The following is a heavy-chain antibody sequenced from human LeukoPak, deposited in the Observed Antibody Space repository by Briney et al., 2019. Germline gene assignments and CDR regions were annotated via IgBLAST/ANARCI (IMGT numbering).Heavy chain of an antibody. J-gene: IGHJ6*01. CDR2: TNPNIGNT. CDR3: ARGSFHIVVVPAHGMDV. V-gene: IGHV1-8*01. Sequence: ASVKVSCKVSGYTFTSYDINWVRQATGQGLEWMGWTNPNIGNTGYAQKFQGRVTMTRNTSISTAYMELSSLGSEDTAVYYCARGSFHIVVVPAHGMDVWGQGTTVTVSS. D-gene: IGHD2-2*01. CDR1: GYTFTSYD.